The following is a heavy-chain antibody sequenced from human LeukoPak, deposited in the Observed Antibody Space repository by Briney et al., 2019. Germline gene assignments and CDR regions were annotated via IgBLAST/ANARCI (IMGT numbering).Heavy chain of an antibody. CDR3: AISRRSGYCSSTSCYTDYYYYGMDV. V-gene: IGHV1-69*04. Sequence: SVKVSCKASGGTFSSYAISWVRQAPGQGLEWMGRIIPIFGIANYAQKFQGRVTITADKSTSTAYMELSSLRFEDTAVYYCAISRRSGYCSSTSCYTDYYYYGMDVWGQGTTVTVSS. CDR1: GGTFSSYA. J-gene: IGHJ6*02. CDR2: IIPIFGIA. D-gene: IGHD2-2*02.